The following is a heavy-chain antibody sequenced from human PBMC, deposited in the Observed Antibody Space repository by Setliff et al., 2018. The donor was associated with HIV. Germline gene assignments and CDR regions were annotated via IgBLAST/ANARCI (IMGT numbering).Heavy chain of an antibody. V-gene: IGHV4-61*05. J-gene: IGHJ4*02. D-gene: IGHD6-25*01. CDR2: IYYSGST. CDR1: GGSISDSRYY. Sequence: PSETLSLTCTVSGGSISDSRYYWGWIRQPPGKGLEWIGYIYYSGSTNYNPSLRSRVTISVDTSKNLFSLKLSSVTAADTAVYYCARGYGAAGGGYWGQGTLVTVSS. CDR3: ARGYGAAGGGY.